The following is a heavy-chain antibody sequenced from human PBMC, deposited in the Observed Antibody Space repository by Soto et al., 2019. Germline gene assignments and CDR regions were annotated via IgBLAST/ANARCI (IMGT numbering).Heavy chain of an antibody. Sequence: PGESLKISCKGSGYSFIDYWIAWVRQVPGKGLEWMGIIYPGDSNTRYSPSFQGQVTISAEKSISTAYLQWSSLKAADTAMYYCARNRGVRDYYYGLDVWGQGTTVTVSS. V-gene: IGHV5-51*01. CDR3: ARNRGVRDYYYGLDV. J-gene: IGHJ6*02. D-gene: IGHD1-26*01. CDR1: GYSFIDYW. CDR2: IYPGDSNT.